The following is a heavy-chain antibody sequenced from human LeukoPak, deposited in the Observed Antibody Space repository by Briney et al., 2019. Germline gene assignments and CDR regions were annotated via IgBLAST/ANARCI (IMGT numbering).Heavy chain of an antibody. J-gene: IGHJ5*02. V-gene: IGHV4-4*07. CDR3: ARDRRTMVRGAHVNWFDP. CDR2: IYTSGST. D-gene: IGHD3-10*01. CDR1: GGSISSYY. Sequence: SETLSLTCTVSGGSISSYYWSWIRQPAGKGLEWIGRIYTSGSTNYNPSLKSRVTMSVDTSKNQFSLKLSSVTAADTAVYYCARDRRTMVRGAHVNWFDPWGQGTLVTVSS.